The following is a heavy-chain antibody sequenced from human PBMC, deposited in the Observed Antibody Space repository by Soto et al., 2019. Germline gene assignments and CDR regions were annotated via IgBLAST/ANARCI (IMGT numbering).Heavy chain of an antibody. CDR2: INPESTTI. D-gene: IGHD2-15*01. Sequence: EAQLVESGGGLVQPGGSLRLSCTGSGIDLSIYWMHWVRQAPGKGLVWVSRINPESTTISYADSVKGRFTISRDNAENTLFLHMNSLSAEETGVYYCTKDTFGGRDSWGQGTLVTVSS. V-gene: IGHV3-74*01. CDR3: TKDTFGGRDS. J-gene: IGHJ4*02. CDR1: GIDLSIYW.